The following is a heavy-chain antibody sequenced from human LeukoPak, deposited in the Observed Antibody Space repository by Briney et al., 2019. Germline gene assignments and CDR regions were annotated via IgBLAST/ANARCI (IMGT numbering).Heavy chain of an antibody. CDR2: IGAAGGT. J-gene: IGHJ4*02. Sequence: GRSLRLSCAASGFTLSIHDMVWVRQISGKGLEWVSAIGAAGGTYYPGSVKGRFTISREYAKNSLYLQMNGLRVGDTAVYYCARGWERGFDCWGQGTLVTVSS. CDR1: GFTLSIHD. V-gene: IGHV3-13*01. CDR3: ARGWERGFDC. D-gene: IGHD1-26*01.